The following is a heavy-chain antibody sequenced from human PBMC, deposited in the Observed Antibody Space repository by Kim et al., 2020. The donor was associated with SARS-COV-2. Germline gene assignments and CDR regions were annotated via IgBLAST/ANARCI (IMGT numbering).Heavy chain of an antibody. V-gene: IGHV3-23*01. D-gene: IGHD3-22*01. CDR3: AKDLRRFTFSHYDNIRNDAFDI. Sequence: GGSLRLSCLGSGFTFNNYAMNWVRQAPGKGLEWVSTISYSGERTFYADSVKGRFTISRDNSKNTLYMQMNSLRAEDTAIYYCAKDLRRFTFSHYDNIRNDAFDIWGQGTMVTVSS. J-gene: IGHJ3*02. CDR2: ISYSGERT. CDR1: GFTFNNYA.